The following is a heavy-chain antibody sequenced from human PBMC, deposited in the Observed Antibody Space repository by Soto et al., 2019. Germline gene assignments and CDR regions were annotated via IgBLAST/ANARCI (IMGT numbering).Heavy chain of an antibody. CDR1: GFTFSSYG. Sequence: LRLSCAASGFTFSSYGMHWVRQAPGKGLEWVAVISYDGSNKYYADSVKGRFTISRDNSKNTLYLQMNSLRAEDTAVYYCAKDLRGYYYYGMDVCGQGPTVTVSS. CDR2: ISYDGSNK. D-gene: IGHD4-17*01. CDR3: AKDLRGYYYYGMDV. V-gene: IGHV3-30*18. J-gene: IGHJ6*02.